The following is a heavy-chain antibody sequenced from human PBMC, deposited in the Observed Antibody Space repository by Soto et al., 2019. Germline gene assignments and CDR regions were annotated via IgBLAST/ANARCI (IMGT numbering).Heavy chain of an antibody. CDR3: ARGGYFDSSNYLAY. CDR1: GSTVTSYG. D-gene: IGHD3-22*01. Sequence: QVQLVQSGAEVKKPGASVKVSCKASGSTVTSYGIYWVRQATGRGLEWLGWIKPGNGNTKYSQQFQCRVISDKDTSASTAYMELSSMRSEDTAVYYCARGGYFDSSNYLAYWGLGTLVTVSS. V-gene: IGHV1-3*01. J-gene: IGHJ4*02. CDR2: IKPGNGNT.